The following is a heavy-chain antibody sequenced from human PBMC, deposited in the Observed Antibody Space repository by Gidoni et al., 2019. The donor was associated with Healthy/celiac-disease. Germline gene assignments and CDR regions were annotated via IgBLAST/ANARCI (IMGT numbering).Heavy chain of an antibody. CDR1: GFTFSSYG. J-gene: IGHJ6*02. V-gene: IGHV3-33*01. CDR3: ARDPPYYYYGMDV. CDR2: IWYDGSNK. Sequence: QVQLVESGGGVVQLGRSLRLSCAAPGFTFSSYGMHWVRQAPGKGLEWVAVIWYDGSNKYYADSVKGRFTISRDNSKNTLYLQMNSLRAEDTAVYYCARDPPYYYYGMDVWGQGTTVTVSS.